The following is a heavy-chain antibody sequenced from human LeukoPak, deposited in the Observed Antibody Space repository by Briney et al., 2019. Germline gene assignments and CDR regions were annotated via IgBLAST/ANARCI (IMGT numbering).Heavy chain of an antibody. CDR1: GGSISSYY. Sequence: SETLSLTCTVSGGSISSYYWSWIRQPPGKGLEWIGYIYYSGSTNYNPSLKSRVTISIDRSRNQFSLKLNSVTPADTAVYYCARAPQDGSNWSHYFDHWGRGALVTVSS. V-gene: IGHV4-59*01. CDR2: IYYSGST. CDR3: ARAPQDGSNWSHYFDH. J-gene: IGHJ4*02. D-gene: IGHD6-13*01.